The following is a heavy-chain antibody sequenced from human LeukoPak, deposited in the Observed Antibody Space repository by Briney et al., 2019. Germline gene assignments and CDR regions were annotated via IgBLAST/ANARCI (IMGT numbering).Heavy chain of an antibody. CDR1: GFTFSSYS. CDR3: AREAYYYGSGSYEDAFDI. D-gene: IGHD3-10*01. CDR2: ISSSSSTI. Sequence: GGSLRLSCAASGFTFSSYSMNWVRQAPGKGLEWVSYISSSSSTIYYADSVKGRFTISRDNAKNSLYLQMNSLRAEDTAVYYCAREAYYYGSGSYEDAFDIWGQGTMVTVSS. V-gene: IGHV3-48*04. J-gene: IGHJ3*02.